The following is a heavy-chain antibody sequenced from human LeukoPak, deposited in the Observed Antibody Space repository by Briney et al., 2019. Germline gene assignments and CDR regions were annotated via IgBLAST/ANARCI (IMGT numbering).Heavy chain of an antibody. CDR1: GFSFISYG. CDR2: ISDDGRSK. V-gene: IGHV3-30*18. CDR3: AKGAHNYVAPPDY. Sequence: PGGSLRLSCAASGFSFISYGMHWVRQAPGKGLEWVGVISDDGRSKDYADSVKGRFTISRDNSKDTLYLQMNSLRAEDTAVYYCAKGAHNYVAPPDYWGQGTLVTVSS. D-gene: IGHD4-11*01. J-gene: IGHJ4*02.